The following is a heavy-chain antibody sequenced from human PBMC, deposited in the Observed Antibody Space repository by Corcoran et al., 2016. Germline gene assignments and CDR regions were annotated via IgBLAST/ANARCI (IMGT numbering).Heavy chain of an antibody. CDR3: ARDNKPPRTSSSCYGYYYYYGMDV. Sequence: QVQLQQWGAGLLKPSETLSLTCAVYGGSFSGYYWSWIRQPPGKGLEWIGEINHSGSTNYNPSLKSRVTISVDTSKNQCSLKLSSVTAADTAVYYWARDNKPPRTSSSCYGYYYYYGMDVWGQGTTVTVSS. D-gene: IGHD6-13*01. V-gene: IGHV4-34*01. J-gene: IGHJ6*02. CDR2: INHSGST. CDR1: GGSFSGYY.